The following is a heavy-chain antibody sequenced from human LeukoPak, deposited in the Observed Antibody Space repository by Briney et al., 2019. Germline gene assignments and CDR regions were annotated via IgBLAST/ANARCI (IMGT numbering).Heavy chain of an antibody. Sequence: GGSLRLSCAASGFTFSDYYMSWIRQAPGKGLECISYISRSGSTIYYADSVKGRFTISRVNAKNSLFLQMNSLRGEDTAVYYCARVGSGSYYYFDYWGQGTLVTVSS. CDR3: ARVGSGSYYYFDY. CDR1: GFTFSDYY. J-gene: IGHJ4*02. D-gene: IGHD3-10*01. V-gene: IGHV3-11*01. CDR2: ISRSGSTI.